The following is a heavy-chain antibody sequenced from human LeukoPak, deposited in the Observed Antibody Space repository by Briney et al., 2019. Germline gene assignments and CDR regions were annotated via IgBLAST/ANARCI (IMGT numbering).Heavy chain of an antibody. CDR2: INHSGST. Sequence: SETLSLTCTVSGDSVSSTNYYWGWIRQPPGKGLEWIGEINHSGSTNYNPSLKSRVTISVDTSKNQFSLKLSSVTAADTAVYYCARGEISVAPYIEGRNWFDPWGQGTLVTVSS. J-gene: IGHJ5*02. V-gene: IGHV4-39*07. CDR1: GDSVSSTNYY. CDR3: ARGEISVAPYIEGRNWFDP. D-gene: IGHD3-16*02.